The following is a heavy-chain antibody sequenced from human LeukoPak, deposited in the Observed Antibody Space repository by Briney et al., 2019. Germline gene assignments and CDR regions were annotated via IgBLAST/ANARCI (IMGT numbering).Heavy chain of an antibody. J-gene: IGHJ4*02. V-gene: IGHV3-30*04. CDR3: ARDDLNTAMAPDY. D-gene: IGHD5-18*01. Sequence: GGSLRHSCAASGFTFRSYTMHWVRLAPGKGLEWVTFISKDGRVEDYTDSAKGRFTISRDNSKDTLHLQMNSLRAEDTAVYYCARDDLNTAMAPDYWGQGTLVTVSS. CDR2: ISKDGRVE. CDR1: GFTFRSYT.